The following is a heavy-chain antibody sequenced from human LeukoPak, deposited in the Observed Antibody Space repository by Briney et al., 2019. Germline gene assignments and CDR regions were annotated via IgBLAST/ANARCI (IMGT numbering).Heavy chain of an antibody. V-gene: IGHV3-23*01. CDR2: ISGSGGST. Sequence: PGGSLRLSCAASGFTFSSYAMSWVRRAPGKGLEWVSAISGSGGSTYYADSVKGRFTISRDNSKNTLYLQMNSLRAEDTAVYYGAKGGVLLWFGGNDYWGQGTLVTVSS. CDR3: AKGGVLLWFGGNDY. J-gene: IGHJ4*02. D-gene: IGHD3-10*01. CDR1: GFTFSSYA.